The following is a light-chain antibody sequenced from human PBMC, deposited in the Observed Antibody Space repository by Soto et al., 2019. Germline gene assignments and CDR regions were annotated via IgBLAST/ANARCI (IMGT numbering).Light chain of an antibody. CDR1: QRVSSGY. CDR3: QQYNNWLALT. Sequence: DIGLTHSPGTLALSPGERATLSCRASQRVSSGYLAWYQQKPGQAPRLLIYGASNRATDIPDRFSGRGSGTDFTLTISSLQSEDFAVYYCQQYNNWLALTFGGGTKVDIK. V-gene: IGKV3-20*01. CDR2: GAS. J-gene: IGKJ4*02.